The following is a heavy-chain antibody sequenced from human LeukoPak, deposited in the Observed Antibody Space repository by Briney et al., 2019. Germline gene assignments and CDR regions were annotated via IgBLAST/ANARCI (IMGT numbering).Heavy chain of an antibody. Sequence: PGGSLRLSCAASGIAFSDYTMNWVRQAPGKGLEWVSSISGTTRFIYYADSVKGRFTISRDNSKNTLYLQMNSPRAEDTAVYYCARASGPFDYWGQGTLVTVSS. CDR2: ISGTTRFI. CDR3: ARASGPFDY. J-gene: IGHJ4*02. V-gene: IGHV3-21*01. CDR1: GIAFSDYT. D-gene: IGHD1-26*01.